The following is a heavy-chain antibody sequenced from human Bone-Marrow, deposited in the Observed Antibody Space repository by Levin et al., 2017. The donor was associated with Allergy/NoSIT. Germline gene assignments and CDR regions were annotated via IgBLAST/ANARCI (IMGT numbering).Heavy chain of an antibody. J-gene: IGHJ4*02. D-gene: IGHD3-9*01. CDR3: AKSAIGWTTIIPNFED. CDR2: INGGGHNT. V-gene: IGHV3-23*01. CDR1: GFTFSDHA. Sequence: PGGSLRLSCRASGFTFSDHAMSWVRQAPGKGLEWVSAINGGGHNTYYVGSLKGRFTISRDNSKNTLFLQMNNLRVEDTAVYYCAKSAIGWTTIIPNFEDWGQGTLVTVSS.